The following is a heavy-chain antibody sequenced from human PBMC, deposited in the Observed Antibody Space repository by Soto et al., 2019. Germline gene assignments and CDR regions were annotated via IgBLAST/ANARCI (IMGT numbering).Heavy chain of an antibody. J-gene: IGHJ5*02. CDR1: GDSICGFY. D-gene: IGHD1-1*01. V-gene: IGHV4-4*07. CDR2: IYATGTT. Sequence: PSGTLSISCTVSGDSICGFYWIGIRKNAGKGLEWIGRIYATGTTDYNPSLKSRVMMSVDTSKKQFSLKLRSVTAADTAVYYCGRDGTKTLRDWFDPWGQGISVTVPS. CDR3: GRDGTKTLRDWFDP.